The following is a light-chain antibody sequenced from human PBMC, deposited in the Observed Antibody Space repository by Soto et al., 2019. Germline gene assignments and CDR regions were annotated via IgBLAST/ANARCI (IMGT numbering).Light chain of an antibody. Sequence: EVVLTQSPVTLSLSPGERATLSCRASQNINNYLAWYQQKPGQPPRLLIYDAFNRATGIPARFSGSGSGTDFILTISSLEPEDFGVYYCQQRNNGVTFGGGTKVEIK. V-gene: IGKV3-11*01. CDR3: QQRNNGVT. CDR2: DAF. CDR1: QNINNY. J-gene: IGKJ4*01.